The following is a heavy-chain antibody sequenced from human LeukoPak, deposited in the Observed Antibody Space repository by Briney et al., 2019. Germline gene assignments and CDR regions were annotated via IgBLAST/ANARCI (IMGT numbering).Heavy chain of an antibody. CDR2: INYSGST. CDR3: ARTTEDCSSTSCYQYWFDP. Sequence: PSETLSLTCTVSGASISDYYWSWIRQSPGKGLEWIGYINYSGSTSYNPSLKSRVTISVDTSKNQISLKVRSVTAADTAVYYCARTTEDCSSTSCYQYWFDPWGQGTLVTVSS. CDR1: GASISDYY. V-gene: IGHV4-59*01. J-gene: IGHJ5*02. D-gene: IGHD2-2*01.